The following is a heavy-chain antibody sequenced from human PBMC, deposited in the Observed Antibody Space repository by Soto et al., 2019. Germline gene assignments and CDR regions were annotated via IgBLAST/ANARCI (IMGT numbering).Heavy chain of an antibody. Sequence: SETLSLTWTVSGGSISSSSNRWGCIRQPPGKGLEWIGNIYYSENTYYNPSLKSRVTISVDTSKNQFSLRLTSVTAADTAVYYCATHPPYGPLDHWGQGTLVTVSS. J-gene: IGHJ4*02. CDR1: GGSISSSSNR. CDR2: IYYSENT. D-gene: IGHD4-17*01. V-gene: IGHV4-39*01. CDR3: ATHPPYGPLDH.